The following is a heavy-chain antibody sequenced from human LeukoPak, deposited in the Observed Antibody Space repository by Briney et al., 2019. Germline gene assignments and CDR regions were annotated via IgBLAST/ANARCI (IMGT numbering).Heavy chain of an antibody. J-gene: IGHJ4*02. CDR3: ANEGDTAMDY. CDR1: GGSISSSSYY. D-gene: IGHD5-18*01. Sequence: SETLSLTCTVSGGSISSSSYYWGWIRQPPGKGLEGIGSIYYSGSTYYNPSLKGRVTISVDTSKNQFSLKLSSVTAADTAVYYCANEGDTAMDYWGQGTLVTVSS. V-gene: IGHV4-39*01. CDR2: IYYSGST.